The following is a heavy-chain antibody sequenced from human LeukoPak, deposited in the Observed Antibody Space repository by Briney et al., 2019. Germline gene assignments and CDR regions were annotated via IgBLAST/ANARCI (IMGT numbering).Heavy chain of an antibody. V-gene: IGHV4-39*02. J-gene: IGHJ5*02. Sequence: SETLSLTCSVSGASITSRNYYWGWIRQPPGKGLEWIGSIDYSGSTYYNPSLKSRVTIPIDTSKNHFSLILKSVTAADTAVYYCARPNTYYFGSGSYYLNWFDPWGQGTLVTVSS. D-gene: IGHD3-10*01. CDR3: ARPNTYYFGSGSYYLNWFDP. CDR2: IDYSGST. CDR1: GASITSRNYY.